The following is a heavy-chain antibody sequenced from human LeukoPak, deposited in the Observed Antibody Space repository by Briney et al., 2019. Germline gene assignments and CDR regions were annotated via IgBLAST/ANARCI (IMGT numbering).Heavy chain of an antibody. Sequence: GGSLRLSCTASGITFSSYTMTWVRQAPGKGLKWVSTITTGDGNTYYADSVKGRFTVSRDDSKNTLYLQMNSLRAEDTAVYYCAKDGGLWVSAHWGDSWGRGTLVTVSS. CDR1: GITFSSYT. J-gene: IGHJ4*02. CDR3: AKDGGLWVSAHWGDS. CDR2: ITTGDGNT. V-gene: IGHV3-23*01. D-gene: IGHD7-27*01.